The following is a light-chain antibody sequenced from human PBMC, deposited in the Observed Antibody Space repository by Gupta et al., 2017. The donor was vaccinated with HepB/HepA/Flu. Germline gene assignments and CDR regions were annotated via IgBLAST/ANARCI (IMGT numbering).Light chain of an antibody. V-gene: IGKV1-39*01. CDR2: AAS. Sequence: IQMTQSPSSLSASVGDRVTITCRASQIISNYLNWYQQKPGKAPNLLIYAASSLQRGVPSSFSGSGSGTAFTLTISSLQPEDFATYYCQQSYTTPWTFGQGTKVEIK. CDR1: QIISNY. CDR3: QQSYTTPWT. J-gene: IGKJ1*01.